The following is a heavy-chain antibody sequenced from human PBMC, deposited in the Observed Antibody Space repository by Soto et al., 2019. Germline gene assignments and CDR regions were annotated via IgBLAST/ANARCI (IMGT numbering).Heavy chain of an antibody. J-gene: IGHJ6*02. CDR3: ARIKLVEWFFINVDVYDMDV. CDR2: ISSDSRNI. D-gene: IGHD3-3*01. CDR1: GFTFSSYG. Sequence: PGGPLRLSCAASGFTFSSYGMHWVRQNPGKGLEWVSVISSDSRNIYYADSVEGRFTVSRDNARNSVSLQMDSLRDEDAAVYYCARIKLVEWFFINVDVYDMDVWGQGTPVTVSS. V-gene: IGHV3-48*02.